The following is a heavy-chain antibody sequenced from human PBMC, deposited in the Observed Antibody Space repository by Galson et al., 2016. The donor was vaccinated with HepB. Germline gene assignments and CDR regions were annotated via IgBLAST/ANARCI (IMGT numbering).Heavy chain of an antibody. CDR3: AKDLVGYSYVLTHFDY. V-gene: IGHV3-7*03. D-gene: IGHD5-18*01. Sequence: SLRLSCAASGFSFSRYWMAWVRQAPGKGLEWVGNIKADGNENDYVGSVKGRFTMSRDNAQNTLYLQMNSLRAEDTAVYYCAKDLVGYSYVLTHFDYWGQGTLVTVSS. J-gene: IGHJ4*02. CDR1: GFSFSRYW. CDR2: IKADGNEN.